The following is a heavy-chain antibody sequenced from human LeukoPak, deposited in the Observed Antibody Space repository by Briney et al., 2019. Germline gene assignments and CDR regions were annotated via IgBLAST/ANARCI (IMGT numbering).Heavy chain of an antibody. Sequence: GGSLRLSCAASGFIFGSYSMSWVRQAPGKGLEWVSVITGSGGNTYYADSVKGRFTISKDNSKNTVYLQMSSLRVDDTAVYYCAKAASSSWPSYYYGMDVWGQGTTVTVSS. V-gene: IGHV3-23*01. D-gene: IGHD6-13*01. J-gene: IGHJ6*02. CDR3: AKAASSSWPSYYYGMDV. CDR1: GFIFGSYS. CDR2: ITGSGGNT.